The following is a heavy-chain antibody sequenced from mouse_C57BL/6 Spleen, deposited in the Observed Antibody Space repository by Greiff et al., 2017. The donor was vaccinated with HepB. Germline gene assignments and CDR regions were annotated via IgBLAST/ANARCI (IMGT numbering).Heavy chain of an antibody. CDR2: SRNKANDYTT. CDR3: ARYYDYAMDY. D-gene: IGHD2-4*01. V-gene: IGHV7-1*01. CDR1: GFTFSDFY. J-gene: IGHJ4*01. Sequence: EVMLVESGGGLVQSGRSLRLSCATSGFTFSDFYMEWVRQAPGKGLEWIAASRNKANDYTTEYSASVKGRFIVSRDTSQSILYLQMNALRAEDTAIYYCARYYDYAMDYWGQGTSVTVSS.